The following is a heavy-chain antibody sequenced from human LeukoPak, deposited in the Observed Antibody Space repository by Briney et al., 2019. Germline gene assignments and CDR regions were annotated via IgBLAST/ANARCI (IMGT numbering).Heavy chain of an antibody. D-gene: IGHD3-10*01. CDR2: IYSSGST. V-gene: IGHV3-53*01. J-gene: IGHJ4*02. CDR1: GFSVSSNY. Sequence: GGSLRLSCAASGFSVSSNYMSWVRQAPGKGLTWVSVIYSSGSTYYADSVKGRFAISRDDSKNTLHLQMDGLRAEDTAIYYCARAYGRITRDAYFDYWGQGALVTVSS. CDR3: ARAYGRITRDAYFDY.